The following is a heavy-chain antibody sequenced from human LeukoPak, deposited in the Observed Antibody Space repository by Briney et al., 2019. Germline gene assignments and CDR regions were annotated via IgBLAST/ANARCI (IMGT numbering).Heavy chain of an antibody. Sequence: GGSLRLSCAASGFTFSSYSMNWVRQAPGKGLEWVSSISSSSSYIYYADSVKGQFTISRDNAKNSLYLQMNSLRAEDTAVYYCARTTVTPDAFDIWGQGTMVTVSS. CDR2: ISSSSSYI. CDR1: GFTFSSYS. J-gene: IGHJ3*02. V-gene: IGHV3-21*01. CDR3: ARTTVTPDAFDI. D-gene: IGHD4-17*01.